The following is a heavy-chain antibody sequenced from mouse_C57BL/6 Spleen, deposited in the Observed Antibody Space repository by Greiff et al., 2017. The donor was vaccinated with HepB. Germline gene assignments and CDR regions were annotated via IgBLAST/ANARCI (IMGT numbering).Heavy chain of an antibody. J-gene: IGHJ1*03. CDR1: GYTFTDYN. V-gene: IGHV1-18*01. Sequence: VQLKQSGPELVKPGASVKIPCKASGYTFTDYNMDWVKQSHGKSLEWIGDINPNNGGTIYNQKFKGKATLTVDKSSSTAYMELRSLTSEDTAVYYCARVKSYDYDEGYFDVWGTGTTVTVSS. CDR2: INPNNGGT. CDR3: ARVKSYDYDEGYFDV. D-gene: IGHD2-4*01.